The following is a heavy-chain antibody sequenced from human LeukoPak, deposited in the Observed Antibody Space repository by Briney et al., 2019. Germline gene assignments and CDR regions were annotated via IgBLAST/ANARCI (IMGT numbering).Heavy chain of an antibody. CDR3: AGEYCSGGSCRQGFDY. CDR1: GYTFTDYY. CDR2: INPNSGDT. D-gene: IGHD2-15*01. J-gene: IGHJ4*02. Sequence: ASVKLSCKASGYTFTDYYMHWVRQAPGQGLEWMGWINPNSGDTNHAQNFQGRVTLTRDTSISTAYMELSSPRSDDSAVYYCAGEYCSGGSCRQGFDYWGQGTLVTVSS. V-gene: IGHV1-2*02.